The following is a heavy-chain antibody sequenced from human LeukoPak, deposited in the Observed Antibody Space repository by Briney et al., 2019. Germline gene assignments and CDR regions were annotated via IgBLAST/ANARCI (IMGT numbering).Heavy chain of an antibody. J-gene: IGHJ4*02. D-gene: IGHD6-19*01. CDR2: IRHDGSKK. CDR3: AKDLWDAVIGDFDY. CDR1: GFIFSSYG. Sequence: GGSLRLSCAASGFIFSSYGMHWVRQAPGKGLEWVAFIRHDGSKKYYADSVKGRFTISRDNSENTLYLQMNSLRAEDTAVYYCAKDLWDAVIGDFDYWGQGTLVTVSS. V-gene: IGHV3-30*02.